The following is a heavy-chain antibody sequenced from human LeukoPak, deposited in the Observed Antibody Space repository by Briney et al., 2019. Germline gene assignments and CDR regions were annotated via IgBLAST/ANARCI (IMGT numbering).Heavy chain of an antibody. Sequence: ASVKVSCKASGYTFTGYYMHWVRQAPGQGLEWMGIINPSGGSTSYAQKFQGRVTMTRDMSTSTVYMELSSLRSEDTAVYYCARAKTGTDAFDIWGQGTMVTVSS. D-gene: IGHD1-1*01. J-gene: IGHJ3*02. CDR2: INPSGGST. V-gene: IGHV1-46*01. CDR3: ARAKTGTDAFDI. CDR1: GYTFTGYY.